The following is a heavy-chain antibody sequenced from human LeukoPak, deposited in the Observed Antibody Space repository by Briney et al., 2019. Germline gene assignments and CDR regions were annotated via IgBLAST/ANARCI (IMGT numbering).Heavy chain of an antibody. CDR2: IWYDGSNK. V-gene: IGHV3-33*01. D-gene: IGHD3-16*02. CDR3: ARPTSYDYVWGSYRLDY. Sequence: GRSLRLSCAASGFTFSSYGMHWVRQAPGKGLEWVAVIWYDGSNKYYADSVKGRFTISRDNSKNTLYLQMNSLRAEDTAVYYCARPTSYDYVWGSYRLDYWGRGTLVTVSS. J-gene: IGHJ4*02. CDR1: GFTFSSYG.